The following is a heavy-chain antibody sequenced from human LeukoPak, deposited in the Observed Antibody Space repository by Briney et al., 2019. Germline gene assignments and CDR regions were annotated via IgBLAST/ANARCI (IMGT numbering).Heavy chain of an antibody. CDR1: GFTFSTYA. Sequence: GGSLRLSCAASGFTFSTYAMTWVRQAPGKGLEWVSLISGTGGSTYYADSVKGRFTISRDNSKNTLYLQMNSLRAEDTAVYYCAKDQRPIVVVPAAIGAFDIWGQGTMVTVSS. CDR3: AKDQRPIVVVPAAIGAFDI. J-gene: IGHJ3*02. D-gene: IGHD2-2*01. CDR2: ISGTGGST. V-gene: IGHV3-23*01.